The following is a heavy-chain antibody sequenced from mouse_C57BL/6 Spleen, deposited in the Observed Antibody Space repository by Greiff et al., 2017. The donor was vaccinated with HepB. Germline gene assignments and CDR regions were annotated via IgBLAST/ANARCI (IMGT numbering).Heavy chain of an antibody. D-gene: IGHD4-1*01. CDR2: ISDGGSYT. CDR1: GFTFSSYA. J-gene: IGHJ2*01. Sequence: EVQRVESGGGLVKPGGSLKLSCAASGFTFSSYAMSWVRQTPEKRLEWVATISDGGSYTYYPDNVKGRFTISRDNAKNNLYLQISHLKSEDTAMYYCARDRGLTGYHFDYWGQGTTLTVSS. CDR3: ARDRGLTGYHFDY. V-gene: IGHV5-4*01.